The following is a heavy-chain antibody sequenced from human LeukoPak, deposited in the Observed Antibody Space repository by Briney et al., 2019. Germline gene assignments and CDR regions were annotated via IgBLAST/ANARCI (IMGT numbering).Heavy chain of an antibody. D-gene: IGHD6-19*01. V-gene: IGHV3-21*01. J-gene: IGHJ4*02. CDR1: GFTFSSYS. CDR2: ISSSSSYI. CDR3: ARDSSGWYDY. Sequence: GGSLRLSCAASGFTFSSYSMNWVRQAPGKGLEWVSSISSSSSYIYYADSVKGRFTISRDNAKNSLYLQMNSLRAEDTAVYYCARDSSGWYDYWGQGTLATVSS.